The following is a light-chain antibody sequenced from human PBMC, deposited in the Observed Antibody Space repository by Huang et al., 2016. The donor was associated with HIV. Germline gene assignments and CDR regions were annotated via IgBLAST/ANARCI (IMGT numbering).Light chain of an antibody. CDR1: QSVSSSY. V-gene: IGKV3-20*01. CDR3: QQYGSSLST. J-gene: IGKJ2*01. CDR2: GAS. Sequence: EIVLTQSPGTLSLSPGERATLSCRTSQSVSSSYLGWYQQNSGQAPRLLIFGASSRATGIPDRFSGSGSGTDFTLTISRLEPEDFAVYYCQQYGSSLSTFGQGTKVEVK.